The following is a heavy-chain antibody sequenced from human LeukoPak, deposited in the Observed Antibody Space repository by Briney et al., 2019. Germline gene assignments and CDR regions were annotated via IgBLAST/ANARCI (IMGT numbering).Heavy chain of an antibody. CDR3: ARSWSGRFGELHY. D-gene: IGHD3-16*01. CDR1: GYTFTAYY. J-gene: IGHJ4*02. Sequence: ASVKVSCKASGYTFTAYYVHWVRQAPGQGLEWMGWITPNSGDTKYVQKFQGRVTMTRDTSISTAYMELSRLRSDDTAVYYCARSWSGRFGELHYWGQGTLVTVSS. V-gene: IGHV1-2*02. CDR2: ITPNSGDT.